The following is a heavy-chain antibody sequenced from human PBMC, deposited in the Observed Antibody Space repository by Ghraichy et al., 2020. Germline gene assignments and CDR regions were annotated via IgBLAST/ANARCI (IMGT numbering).Heavy chain of an antibody. CDR1: GFTFSSYG. CDR2: ISYDGSNK. Sequence: GGSLRLSCAASGFTFSSYGMHWVRQAPGKGLELVSVISYDGSNKYYADSVKGRFTISRDNSKNTLYLQMNSLRAEDTAVYYCAKDGLCLNNWNYVPYYYYYYYMDVWGTGTTVTVSS. V-gene: IGHV3-30*18. CDR3: AKDGLCLNNWNYVPYYYYYYYMDV. J-gene: IGHJ6*03. D-gene: IGHD1-7*01.